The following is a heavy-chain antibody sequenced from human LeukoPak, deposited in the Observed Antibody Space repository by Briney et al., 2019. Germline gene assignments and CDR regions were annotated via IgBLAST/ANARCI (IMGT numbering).Heavy chain of an antibody. V-gene: IGHV4-39*01. CDR2: IYYSGST. D-gene: IGHD3-10*01. J-gene: IGHJ5*02. CDR3: ARHARNYYGSGSYYKLRWFDP. CDR1: GGSISSYY. Sequence: PSETLSLTCTVSGGSISSYYWSWIRQPPGKGLEWIGSIYYSGSTYYNPSLKSRVTISVDTSKNQFSLKLSSVTAADTAVYYCARHARNYYGSGSYYKLRWFDPWGQGTLVTVSS.